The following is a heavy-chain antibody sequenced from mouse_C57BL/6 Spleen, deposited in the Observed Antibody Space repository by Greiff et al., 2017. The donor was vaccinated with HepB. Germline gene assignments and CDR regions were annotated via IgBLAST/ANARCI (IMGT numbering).Heavy chain of an antibody. Sequence: VQLQQSGAELVRPGASVKLSCTASGFNIKDDYMHWVKQRPEQGLEWIGWIDPENGDTEYASKFQGKATITADTSSNTAYLQLSSLTSEDTAVYYCTTHVLDYWGQGTTLTVSS. CDR3: TTHVLDY. CDR2: IDPENGDT. V-gene: IGHV14-4*01. CDR1: GFNIKDDY. J-gene: IGHJ2*01.